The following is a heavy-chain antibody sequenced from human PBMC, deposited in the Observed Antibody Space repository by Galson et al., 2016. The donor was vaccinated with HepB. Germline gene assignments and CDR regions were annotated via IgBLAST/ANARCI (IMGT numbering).Heavy chain of an antibody. Sequence: TLSLTCAVSGGSISSGGYSWNWIRQTPGKGLEWIGYIYHSGSTYYNLSLKSRVTILIDRSKNQFSLKLNSVTAADTAVYYCARGYCTGGSCYPEFDPWGQGTLVTVSS. CDR2: IYHSGST. CDR3: ARGYCTGGSCYPEFDP. V-gene: IGHV4-30-2*01. D-gene: IGHD2-15*01. CDR1: GGSISSGGYS. J-gene: IGHJ5*02.